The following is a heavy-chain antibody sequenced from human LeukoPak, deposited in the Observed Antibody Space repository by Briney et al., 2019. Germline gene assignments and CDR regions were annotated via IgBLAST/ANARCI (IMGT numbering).Heavy chain of an antibody. V-gene: IGHV1-18*01. CDR1: GYTFTSYG. D-gene: IGHD6-19*01. Sequence: ASVNVSCQASGYTFTSYGISWVRQAPGQGLEWMGWISAYNGNTNYAQKLQGRVTMTTDTSTSTAYMELRSLRSDDTAVYYCARGRGHYSSGWYVDYWGQGTLVTVSS. CDR2: ISAYNGNT. CDR3: ARGRGHYSSGWYVDY. J-gene: IGHJ4*02.